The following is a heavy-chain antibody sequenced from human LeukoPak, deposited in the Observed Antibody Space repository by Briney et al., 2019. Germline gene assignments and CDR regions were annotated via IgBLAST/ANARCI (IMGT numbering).Heavy chain of an antibody. Sequence: PGGSLRLSCAASGFNFSSYSMNWVRQAPGKGLVWVSRIDPGGSNTNYADSVKDRFTISTDNAKNTLYLQLNSLRADDTAVYYCAGKYNINYAAYLDNWGQGTLVTVSS. CDR3: AGKYNINYAAYLDN. D-gene: IGHD4-4*01. CDR2: IDPGGSNT. J-gene: IGHJ4*02. V-gene: IGHV3-74*01. CDR1: GFNFSSYS.